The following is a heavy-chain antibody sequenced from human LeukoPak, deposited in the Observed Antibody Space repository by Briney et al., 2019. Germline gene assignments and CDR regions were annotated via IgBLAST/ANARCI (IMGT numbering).Heavy chain of an antibody. CDR3: ARAAVITYWYFDL. V-gene: IGHV4-34*01. D-gene: IGHD3-22*01. CDR1: GGSFSGYY. CDR2: IKHSGST. J-gene: IGHJ2*01. Sequence: PSETLSLTCAVYGGSFSGYYWSWIRQPPGKGLEWIGEIKHSGSTNYNPSLKSRVTISVDTSKNQFSLKLSSVTAADTAVYYCARAAVITYWYFDLWGRGTLVTVSS.